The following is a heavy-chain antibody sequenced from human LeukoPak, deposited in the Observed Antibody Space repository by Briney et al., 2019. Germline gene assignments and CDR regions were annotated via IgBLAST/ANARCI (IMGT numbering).Heavy chain of an antibody. CDR1: RFTFSSYA. CDR2: IWYDGSNK. V-gene: IGHV3-33*01. D-gene: IGHD5-18*01. Sequence: GRSLRLSCAGSRFTFSSYAMHWVRQAPGKGLEWEALIWYDGSNKYYADSVKGRFSISRDNSKNTLSLQMNSLRVEDTALYYCARGKRGFIYGSDFWGQGTLVTVSS. J-gene: IGHJ4*02. CDR3: ARGKRGFIYGSDF.